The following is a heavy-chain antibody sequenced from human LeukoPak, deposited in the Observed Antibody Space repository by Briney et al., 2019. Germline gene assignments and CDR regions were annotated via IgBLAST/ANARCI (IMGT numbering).Heavy chain of an antibody. D-gene: IGHD2-2*01. CDR3: ARVRCSSTRCSLFDY. J-gene: IGHJ4*02. CDR1: GFTFDDYG. V-gene: IGHV3-20*04. Sequence: GGSLRLSCAASGFTFDDYGMSWVRQAPRKGLEWVSGINWNGGSTGYADSVKGRFTISRDNAKNSLYLQMNSLRAEDTALYYCARVRCSSTRCSLFDYWGQGTLVTVSS. CDR2: INWNGGST.